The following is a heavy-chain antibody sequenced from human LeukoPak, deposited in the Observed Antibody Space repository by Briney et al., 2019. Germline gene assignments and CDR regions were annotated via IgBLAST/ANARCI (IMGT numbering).Heavy chain of an antibody. CDR1: GFTFSSYA. CDR3: AKAPRYNWNDPDAFDI. V-gene: IGHV3-23*01. CDR2: ISGSGGST. Sequence: QSGGSLRLSCAASGFTFSSYAMSWVRQAPGKGLEWVSAISGSGGSTYYADSVKGRFTISRDNSKNTLYLQMNSLRAEDTAVYYCAKAPRYNWNDPDAFDIWGQGTMVTVSS. J-gene: IGHJ3*02. D-gene: IGHD1-1*01.